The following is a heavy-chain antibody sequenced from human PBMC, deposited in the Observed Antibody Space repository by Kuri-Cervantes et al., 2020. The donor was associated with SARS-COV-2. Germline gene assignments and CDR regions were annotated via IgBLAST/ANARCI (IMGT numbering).Heavy chain of an antibody. Sequence: GRSLKISCAASGFTFSSYSMNWVRQAPGKGLEWVSYISSSSSTIYYADSVKGRFTISRDNAKNSLYLQMNSLRAEDTAVYYCARGRYDFDYWGQGTLVTVSS. CDR3: ARGRYDFDY. CDR1: GFTFSSYS. J-gene: IGHJ4*02. V-gene: IGHV3-48*01. CDR2: ISSSSSTI. D-gene: IGHD3-22*01.